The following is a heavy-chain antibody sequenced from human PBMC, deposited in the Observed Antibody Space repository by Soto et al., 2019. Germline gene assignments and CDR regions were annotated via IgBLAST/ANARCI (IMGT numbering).Heavy chain of an antibody. CDR2: IYYSGST. J-gene: IGHJ4*02. V-gene: IGHV4-39*01. Sequence: QLQLQESGPGLVEPSETLSLTCTVSGGSISSIDYYWDWIRQSPGKGLEWVGSIYYSGSTFYNPSFKSRVTVSGDPSKYQFSLKVTSVTAADTAMYYGARHEGLDYYGSRSYFFDYWGQGTLVTVSS. CDR3: ARHEGLDYYGSRSYFFDY. CDR1: GGSISSIDYY. D-gene: IGHD3-10*01.